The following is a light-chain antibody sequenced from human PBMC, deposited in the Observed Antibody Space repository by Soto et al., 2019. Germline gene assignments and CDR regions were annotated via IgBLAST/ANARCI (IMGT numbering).Light chain of an antibody. Sequence: DIQMTQSPSSLSASVGDRVTITCQASQDMSKYLNWYQQKQGKAPKLLIYDASNLETGVPSRFSGSGSGTDFTLSISSLQPEATATYSCQQYDDLSLTFGAHTKVEI. V-gene: IGKV1-33*01. CDR2: DAS. CDR1: QDMSKY. CDR3: QQYDDLSLT. J-gene: IGKJ4*01.